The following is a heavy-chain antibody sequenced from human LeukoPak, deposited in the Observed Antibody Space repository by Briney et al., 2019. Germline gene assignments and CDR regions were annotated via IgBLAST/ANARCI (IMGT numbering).Heavy chain of an antibody. J-gene: IGHJ4*02. Sequence: SVKVSCKASGGTFSSYAISWVRQAPGQGLEWMGGIIPIFGIANYAQKFQGRVTITADKSTSTAYMELSSLRSEDTAVYYCARDYPPGHKGSGSPYYFDYWGQGTLVTVSS. V-gene: IGHV1-69*10. CDR2: IIPIFGIA. D-gene: IGHD3-10*01. CDR1: GGTFSSYA. CDR3: ARDYPPGHKGSGSPYYFDY.